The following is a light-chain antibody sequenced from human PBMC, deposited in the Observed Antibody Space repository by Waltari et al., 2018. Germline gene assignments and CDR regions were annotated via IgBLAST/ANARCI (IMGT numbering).Light chain of an antibody. CDR1: QSVTTL. J-gene: IGKJ1*01. V-gene: IGKV3-11*01. CDR3: QQYNSYSPWT. CDR2: DAS. Sequence: EIVLTQSPATVSLSPGESATLSCRASQSVTTLLAWYQQRPGQAPRLLTYDASNMATGIPARFSGSGLGTGFTLTISNLQPDDFATYYCQQYNSYSPWTFGPGTKVEIK.